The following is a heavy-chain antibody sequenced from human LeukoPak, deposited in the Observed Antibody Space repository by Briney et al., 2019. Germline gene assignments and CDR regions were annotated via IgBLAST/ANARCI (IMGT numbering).Heavy chain of an antibody. J-gene: IGHJ4*02. CDR3: AKRAVVDRYYFDY. CDR1: GFTFSSYA. Sequence: SGGSLRLSCAASGFTFSSYAMHWVRQAPGKGLEWVSAISGSGGSTYYVDSVKGRFTISRDNSKNTLYLQMNSLRAEDTAVYYCAKRAVVDRYYFDYWGQGTLVTVSS. CDR2: ISGSGGST. V-gene: IGHV3-23*01. D-gene: IGHD3-22*01.